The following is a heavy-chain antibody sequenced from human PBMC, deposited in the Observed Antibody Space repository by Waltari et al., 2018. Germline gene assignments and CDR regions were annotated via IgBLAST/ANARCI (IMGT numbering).Heavy chain of an antibody. CDR1: GGSISSYY. CDR2: IYYSGST. J-gene: IGHJ4*02. CDR3: ARLTITAYYFDY. V-gene: IGHV4-59*01. Sequence: QVQLQESGPGLVKPSETLSLTCTVSGGSISSYYWSWIRQPPGKGLEWIGYIYYSGSTNDNPSRRSRVTISVDTSKNQFSLKLSSVTAADTAVYYCARLTITAYYFDYWGQGTLVTVSS. D-gene: IGHD1-20*01.